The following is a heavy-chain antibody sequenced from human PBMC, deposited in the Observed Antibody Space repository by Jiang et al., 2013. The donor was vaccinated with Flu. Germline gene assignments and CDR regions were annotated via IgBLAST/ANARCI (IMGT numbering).Heavy chain of an antibody. D-gene: IGHD1-26*01. CDR3: VRQSRWDYYFDF. J-gene: IGHJ4*02. CDR1: GDSLVNSPYY. CDR2: ISYTGTS. Sequence: PGLVKPSETLSLNCTVSGDSLVNSPYYWGWIRQPPGKGLEWIGSISYTGTSYSNPPLKSRVTLSVDTSKNQFSLILRSVTAADSAMYFCVRQSRWDYYFDFCGRGTLITVSS. V-gene: IGHV4-39*01.